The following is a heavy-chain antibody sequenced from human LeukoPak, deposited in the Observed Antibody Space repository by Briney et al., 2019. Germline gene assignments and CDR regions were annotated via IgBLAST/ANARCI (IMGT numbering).Heavy chain of an antibody. J-gene: IGHJ4*02. CDR1: GYTFTGYY. D-gene: IGHD1-26*01. CDR3: ARVGPVSGSYLYYFDY. CDR2: ISAYNGNT. Sequence: ASVKVSCKASGYTFTGYYMHWVRQAPGQGLEWMGWISAYNGNTNYAQKLQGRVTMTTDTSTSTAYMELRSLRSDDTAVYYCARVGPVSGSYLYYFDYWGQGTLVTVSS. V-gene: IGHV1-18*04.